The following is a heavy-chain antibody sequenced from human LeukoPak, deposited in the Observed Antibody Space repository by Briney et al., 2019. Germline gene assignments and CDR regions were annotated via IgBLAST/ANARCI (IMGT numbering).Heavy chain of an antibody. CDR1: GFTFSDYY. D-gene: IGHD2-15*01. CDR3: ARPYCSGGSCYLDY. Sequence: PGGSLRLSRAASGFTFSDYYMSWIRPAPGKGLGWVSYISSSGSTIYYADSVKGRFTISRDNAKNSLYLQMNSLRAEDTAVYYCARPYCSGGSCYLDYWGQGTLVTVSS. J-gene: IGHJ4*02. CDR2: ISSSGSTI. V-gene: IGHV3-11*04.